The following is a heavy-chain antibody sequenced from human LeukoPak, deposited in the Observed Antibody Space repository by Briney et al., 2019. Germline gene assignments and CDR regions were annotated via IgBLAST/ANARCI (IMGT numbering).Heavy chain of an antibody. CDR1: GFTFTSYS. D-gene: IGHD3-10*01. CDR2: ISSSSGLI. J-gene: IGHJ1*01. V-gene: IGHV3-21*04. Sequence: PGGSLRLSCAASGFTFTSYSMNWVRQAPGKGLEWVSSISSSSGLIYYADSVKGRFTTSRDNSKNTLYLQMNSLRAEDTAVYFCAKDKGYYGSGSYKEYFQHWGQGTLVTVFS. CDR3: AKDKGYYGSGSYKEYFQH.